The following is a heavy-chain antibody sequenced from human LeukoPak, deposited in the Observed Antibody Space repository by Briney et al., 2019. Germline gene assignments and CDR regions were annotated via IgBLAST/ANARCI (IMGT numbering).Heavy chain of an antibody. CDR1: GLTFSSYS. CDR2: ITSISSYI. D-gene: IGHD2-2*01. V-gene: IGHV3-21*01. Sequence: GGSLRLSCAASGLTFSSYSMNWVRQAPGKGLEWVSSITSISSYIYYAYSMKGRFTISRDNAETSLYLQMNSLRAEDTAVYYCARAQTLPLVTSPITLNWFDPWGQGTLVTVSS. J-gene: IGHJ5*02. CDR3: ARAQTLPLVTSPITLNWFDP.